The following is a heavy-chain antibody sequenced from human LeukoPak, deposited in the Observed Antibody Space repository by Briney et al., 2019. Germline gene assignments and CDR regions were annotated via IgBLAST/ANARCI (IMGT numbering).Heavy chain of an antibody. J-gene: IGHJ4*02. D-gene: IGHD2-2*01. Sequence: ASVKVSCKASGYTFTDYYMHWVRQAPGQGLEWMGWINPNSGGTNYAQNFQGRVTMTRDTSITTAYMEMSRLRSDDTAVYYCARAPIPAVLWGQGTLVTVSS. CDR1: GYTFTDYY. V-gene: IGHV1-2*02. CDR2: INPNSGGT. CDR3: ARAPIPAVL.